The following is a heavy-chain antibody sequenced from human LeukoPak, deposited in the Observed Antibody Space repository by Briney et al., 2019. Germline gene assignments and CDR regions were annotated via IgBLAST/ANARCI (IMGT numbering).Heavy chain of an antibody. V-gene: IGHV1-8*01. CDR1: GYTFTSYD. D-gene: IGHD4-11*01. Sequence: ASVKVSCKASGYTFTSYDINWVRQATEQGLEWMGWMNPNSGNTGYAQKFQGRVTMTRNTSISTAYMELSSLRSEDTAVYYCARGPKKYRYYSNYVFGYWGQGTLVTVSS. CDR2: MNPNSGNT. CDR3: ARGPKKYRYYSNYVFGY. J-gene: IGHJ4*02.